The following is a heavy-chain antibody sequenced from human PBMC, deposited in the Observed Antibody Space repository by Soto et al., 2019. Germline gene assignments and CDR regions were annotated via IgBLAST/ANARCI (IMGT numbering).Heavy chain of an antibody. V-gene: IGHV1-2*02. CDR1: GYTFTGYY. Sequence: GASVKVSCKASGYTFTGYYMHWVRQAPGQGLEWMGWINPNSGGTNYAQKFQGRVTMTGDTSISTAYMELSRLRSDDTAVYYCARDRRNMVRGVKVYNWFDPWGQGTLVTVSS. J-gene: IGHJ5*02. CDR3: ARDRRNMVRGVKVYNWFDP. CDR2: INPNSGGT. D-gene: IGHD3-10*01.